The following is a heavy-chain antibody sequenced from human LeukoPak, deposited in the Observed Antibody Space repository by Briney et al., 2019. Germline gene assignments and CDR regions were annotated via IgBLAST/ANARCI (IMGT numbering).Heavy chain of an antibody. Sequence: PGGSLRLSCSASGFTFSSYAMHWVRQAPGKGLEYVSAISSNGGSTYYADSVKGRFTISRDNSKNTLYLQMNSLRAEDTAVYYCTGYCSGGSCYPRVQDVWGQGTTVTVSS. D-gene: IGHD2-15*01. CDR3: TGYCSGGSCYPRVQDV. J-gene: IGHJ6*02. V-gene: IGHV3-64*04. CDR2: ISSNGGST. CDR1: GFTFSSYA.